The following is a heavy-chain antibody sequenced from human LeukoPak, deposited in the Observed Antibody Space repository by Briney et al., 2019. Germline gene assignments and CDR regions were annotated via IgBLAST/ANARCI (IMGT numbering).Heavy chain of an antibody. CDR2: IYYSGST. J-gene: IGHJ4*02. V-gene: IGHV4-59*01. Sequence: PSETLSLTCTVSSGSIRISSCHWIRQPPGKGLEWIGYIYYSGSTNYNPSLKSRVAISVDTSRNQFCLKLSSVTAADTAVYYCARTPNPDFFDDWGQGTLVTVSS. CDR3: ARTPNPDFFDD. D-gene: IGHD2-8*01. CDR1: SGSIRISS.